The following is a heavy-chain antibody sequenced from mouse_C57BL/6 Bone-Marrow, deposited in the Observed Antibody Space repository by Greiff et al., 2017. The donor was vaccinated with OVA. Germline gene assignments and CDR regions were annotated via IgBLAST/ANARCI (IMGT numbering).Heavy chain of an antibody. J-gene: IGHJ1*03. CDR3: ARGVTTVVTFYWYFDV. CDR1: GYPFTSYW. D-gene: IGHD1-1*01. CDR2: INPSSGYT. Sequence: QVKLQQSGAELAKPGASVKLSCKASGYPFTSYWLHWVQQRPGKGLEWIGYINPSSGYTKYNQKFKDKATLTADKSSSTAYMQLSSLTDEDSAVYYCARGVTTVVTFYWYFDVWGTGTTVTVSS. V-gene: IGHV1-7*01.